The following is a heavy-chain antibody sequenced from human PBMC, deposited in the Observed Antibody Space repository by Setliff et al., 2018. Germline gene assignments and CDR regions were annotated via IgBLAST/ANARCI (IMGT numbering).Heavy chain of an antibody. D-gene: IGHD3-22*01. J-gene: IGHJ4*02. V-gene: IGHV4-61*02. CDR1: GGSISSGSYY. Sequence: PSETLSLTCTVSGGSISSGSYYWSWIRHPAGKGLEWIGRVYTNGGSDYNPVLKSRVSISLDTSKNQFSLRLTSVTAADTAVYYCTSTPRGGINIITRAGAFDSWGQGTLVTVSS. CDR3: TSTPRGGINIITRAGAFDS. CDR2: VYTNGGS.